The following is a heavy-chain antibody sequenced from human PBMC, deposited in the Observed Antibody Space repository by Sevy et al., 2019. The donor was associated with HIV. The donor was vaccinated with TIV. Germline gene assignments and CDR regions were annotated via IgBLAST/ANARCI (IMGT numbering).Heavy chain of an antibody. CDR2: MNPNSGNT. CDR3: ARDSSGVYGMDV. J-gene: IGHJ6*02. CDR1: GYTFTSYD. V-gene: IGHV1-8*01. Sequence: ASVKVSCKDSGYTFTSYDINWVRQATGQGLEWMGWMNPNSGNTGYAQKFQGRVTMTRNTSISTAYMELSSLRSEDTAVYYCARDSSGVYGMDVWGQGTTVTVSS. D-gene: IGHD6-19*01.